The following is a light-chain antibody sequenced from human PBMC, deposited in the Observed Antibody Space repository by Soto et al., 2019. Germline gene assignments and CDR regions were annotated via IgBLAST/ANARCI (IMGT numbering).Light chain of an antibody. Sequence: DIVMTQSPDSLAVSLGERATINCKSSQSVLYSSNNKNYLAWYQQKPGQPPKLLIYWAYTRESGVSDRFSGSGSGTDFTLTISSLQAEDVAVYYCQQYYRPWTFGQGTKVEIK. V-gene: IGKV4-1*01. CDR2: WAY. CDR3: QQYYRPWT. CDR1: QSVLYSSNNKNY. J-gene: IGKJ1*01.